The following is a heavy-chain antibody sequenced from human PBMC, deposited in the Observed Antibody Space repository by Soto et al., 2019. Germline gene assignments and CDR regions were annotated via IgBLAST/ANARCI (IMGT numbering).Heavy chain of an antibody. Sequence: GVTLRLSFSASALTFRSYGMHWVRPAPGNGLEWVAVISYDGSNKYYADSVKGRFTISRDNSKNTLYLQMNSLRAEDTAVYYCAKSVAGTTIDWFDPWGQGTLVTVSS. J-gene: IGHJ5*02. CDR1: ALTFRSYG. D-gene: IGHD1-7*01. V-gene: IGHV3-30*18. CDR3: AKSVAGTTIDWFDP. CDR2: ISYDGSNK.